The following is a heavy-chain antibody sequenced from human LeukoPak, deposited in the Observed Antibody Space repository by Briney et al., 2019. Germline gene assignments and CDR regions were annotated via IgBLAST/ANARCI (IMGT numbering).Heavy chain of an antibody. J-gene: IGHJ4*02. CDR3: AKGNRAVAGSFDY. Sequence: GRSLRLSCAASGFTFDDYAMHWVQQAPGRGLEWVSGISWNSGNIGFADSVKGRFTISRDNAKNSLYLQMNSLRAEDTALYYCAKGNRAVAGSFDYWGQGTLVTVSS. D-gene: IGHD6-19*01. V-gene: IGHV3-9*01. CDR1: GFTFDDYA. CDR2: ISWNSGNI.